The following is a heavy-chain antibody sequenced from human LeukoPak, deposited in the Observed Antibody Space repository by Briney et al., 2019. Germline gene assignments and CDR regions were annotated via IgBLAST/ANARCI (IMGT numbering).Heavy chain of an antibody. CDR3: AKGSGSYRPYYFDN. V-gene: IGHV3-23*01. J-gene: IGHJ4*02. D-gene: IGHD3-10*01. Sequence: PGGSLRLSCAGSGFTFSGYVMSWVRQAPGKGLEWVSAMSGGGDSTYDADSVKGRFTISRDNSKNTLYLQMNSLRAEDTAVYYCAKGSGSYRPYYFDNWGQGTLVIVSS. CDR2: MSGGGDST. CDR1: GFTFSGYV.